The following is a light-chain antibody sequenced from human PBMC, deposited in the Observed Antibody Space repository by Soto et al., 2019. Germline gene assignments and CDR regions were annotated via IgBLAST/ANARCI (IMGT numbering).Light chain of an antibody. CDR1: SSDIGNYDY. V-gene: IGLV2-14*01. Sequence: QSALTQPASVSGSPGQSITISCTGTSSDIGNYDYVSWYQQHPGKAPKLMIYEVSNRPSGVSNRFSGSKSGNTASLTISGLQAEDEADYYFSSYTSTINLLFGGGTQLTVL. CDR3: SSYTSTINLL. J-gene: IGLJ2*01. CDR2: EVS.